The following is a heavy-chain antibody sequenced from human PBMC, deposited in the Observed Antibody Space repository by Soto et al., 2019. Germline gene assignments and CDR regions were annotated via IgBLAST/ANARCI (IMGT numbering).Heavy chain of an antibody. CDR1: GFIFSDYW. CDR2: INSDGSTT. Sequence: EVHLVESGGGVVQPGGSLRLSCAASGFIFSDYWMHWVRRAPGKGLVWGARINSDGSTTSYADSVKDRFTISRDNAENLLYMQLTSLRAESTDVYLCARVSVHESHFDHRGQGTPDTVSS. CDR3: ARVSVHESHFDH. J-gene: IGHJ4*02. V-gene: IGHV3-74*01.